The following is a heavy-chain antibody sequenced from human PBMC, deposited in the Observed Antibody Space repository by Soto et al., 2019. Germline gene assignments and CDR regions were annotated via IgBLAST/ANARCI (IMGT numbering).Heavy chain of an antibody. D-gene: IGHD2-2*01. CDR2: ISAYNGNT. V-gene: IGHV1-18*01. CDR1: GYTFTSYG. CDR3: ARFRKFGVAVPAAALSLTLDAFDI. Sequence: ASVKVSCKASGYTFTSYGISWVRQAPGQGLEWKGWISAYNGNTNYAQKLQGRVTMTTDTSTSTAYMELRCLRSDDTAVYYCARFRKFGVAVPAAALSLTLDAFDIWGQGTMVTVTS. J-gene: IGHJ3*02.